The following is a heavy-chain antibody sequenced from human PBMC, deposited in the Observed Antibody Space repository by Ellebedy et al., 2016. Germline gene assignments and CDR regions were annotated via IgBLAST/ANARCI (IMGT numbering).Heavy chain of an antibody. V-gene: IGHV3-48*04. CDR3: ARDNVVPAAAFDY. J-gene: IGHJ4*02. CDR1: GFTFSSYS. D-gene: IGHD2-2*01. Sequence: GGSLRLXXAASGFTFSSYSMNWVRQAPGKGLEWVSYISSSSSTIYYADSVKGRFTISRDNAKNSLYLQMNSLRAEDTDVYYCARDNVVPAAAFDYWGQGTLVTVSS. CDR2: ISSSSSTI.